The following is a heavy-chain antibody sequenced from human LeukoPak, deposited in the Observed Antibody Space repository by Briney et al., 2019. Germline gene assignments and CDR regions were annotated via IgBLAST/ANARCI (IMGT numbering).Heavy chain of an antibody. J-gene: IGHJ4*02. D-gene: IGHD3-16*02. Sequence: GGSLRLSCAASGFTFSIYAMTWVRQAPGQGLEWVSTISSSGGNTNYADSVKGRFTISRDNSKNTFYLQTNSLRAEDTAIYYCAKDLAWGSYRPSPFDYWGQGTLVTVSS. CDR3: AKDLAWGSYRPSPFDY. CDR2: ISSSGGNT. V-gene: IGHV3-23*01. CDR1: GFTFSIYA.